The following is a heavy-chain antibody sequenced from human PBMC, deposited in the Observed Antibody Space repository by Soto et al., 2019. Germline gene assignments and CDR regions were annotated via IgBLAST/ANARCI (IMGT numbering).Heavy chain of an antibody. CDR1: GGSISSGGYS. D-gene: IGHD2-8*01. V-gene: IGHV4-30-2*01. J-gene: IGHJ5*02. CDR3: ARAMLRWFDP. Sequence: SETLSLTCAVSGGSISSGGYSWSWIRQPPGKGLEWIGYIYHSGSTYYNPSPKSRVTISVDRSKNQFSLKLSSVTAADTAVYYCARAMLRWFDPWGQGTLVTVSS. CDR2: IYHSGST.